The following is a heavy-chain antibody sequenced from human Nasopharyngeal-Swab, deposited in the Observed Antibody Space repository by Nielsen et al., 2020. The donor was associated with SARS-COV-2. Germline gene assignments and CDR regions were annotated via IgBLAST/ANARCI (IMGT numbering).Heavy chain of an antibody. CDR2: ISSSGSTI. Sequence: GGSLRLSCAASGFTFSSYEMNWVRQAPGKGREWVSYISSSGSTIYYADSVKGRFTISRDNAKNSLYLQMNSLRAEDTAVYYCARDAQDYDFWSGYYTAPYFDYWGQGTLVTVSS. D-gene: IGHD3-3*01. CDR3: ARDAQDYDFWSGYYTAPYFDY. V-gene: IGHV3-48*03. CDR1: GFTFSSYE. J-gene: IGHJ4*02.